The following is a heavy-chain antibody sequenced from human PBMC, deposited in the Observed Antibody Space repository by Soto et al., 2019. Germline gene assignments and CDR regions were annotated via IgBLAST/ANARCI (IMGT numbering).Heavy chain of an antibody. CDR3: ARVPGRL. CDR1: GFSVSRNY. V-gene: IGHV3-53*02. J-gene: IGHJ4*02. D-gene: IGHD3-10*01. CDR2: VYSGVAT. Sequence: QLVETGGGLIQPGTSLTLSCAASGFSVSRNYMTWVRQAPWKGLVWVSFVYSGVATFYADSVKGRFILSRDDSQNTMYLQMNNLRAEDTAVYYCARVPGRLWGRGTLVTVAS.